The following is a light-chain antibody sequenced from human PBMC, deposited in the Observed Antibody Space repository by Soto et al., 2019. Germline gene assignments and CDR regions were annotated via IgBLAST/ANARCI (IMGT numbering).Light chain of an antibody. Sequence: EIVMTQSPATLSVSPGERATLSCRASQSVSSNLAWYKQKPGQAPRLLIYGASTRATGIPARFSGSGSGTKFTLTFSSLQSEDFAVYYCQQYNNWPPSITFGQGTRLEIK. CDR1: QSVSSN. CDR2: GAS. V-gene: IGKV3-15*01. J-gene: IGKJ5*01. CDR3: QQYNNWPPSIT.